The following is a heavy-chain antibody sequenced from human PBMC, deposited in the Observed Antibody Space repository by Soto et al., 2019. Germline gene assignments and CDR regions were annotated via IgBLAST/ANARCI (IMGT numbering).Heavy chain of an antibody. Sequence: QVQLQQWGAGLLKPSETLSLTCAVYGGSFSGYYWSWIRQPPGKGLEWIGEINHSGSTNYNPSLKSRVTISVYTSKHQFTLKVSSVTAADTAVYYCAGGSLYISSWYGQGGYFDYWGQGTLVTVSS. CDR2: INHSGST. CDR1: GGSFSGYY. V-gene: IGHV4-34*01. J-gene: IGHJ4*02. CDR3: AGGSLYISSWYGQGGYFDY. D-gene: IGHD6-13*01.